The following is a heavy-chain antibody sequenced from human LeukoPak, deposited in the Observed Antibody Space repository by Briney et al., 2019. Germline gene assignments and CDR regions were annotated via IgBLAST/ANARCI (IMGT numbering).Heavy chain of an antibody. CDR1: GFTFSDHA. CDR3: ARDAWGYYDSSGYSFGSQYYMDV. Sequence: VGSLRLSCAASGFTFSDHAMTWVRQPPGKGLEWVSAITGGGHATYYADSLRGRFTISRDNSKDTLSLQMNSLTAEDTAFYFCARDAWGYYDSSGYSFGSQYYMDVWGRGTTVTVSS. J-gene: IGHJ6*03. D-gene: IGHD3-22*01. CDR2: ITGGGHAT. V-gene: IGHV3-23*01.